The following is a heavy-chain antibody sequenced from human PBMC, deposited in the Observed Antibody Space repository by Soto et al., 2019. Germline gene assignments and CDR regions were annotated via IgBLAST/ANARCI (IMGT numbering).Heavy chain of an antibody. CDR2: ISSSGFI. J-gene: IGHJ5*02. CDR1: GGSISRYY. Sequence: LSLTCSVSGGSISRYYWSWIRQAAGKGLEWIGRISSSGFINYNPSLKSRVTMSIDTSKSQFSLRLRSVTAADTAVYYCATDQIVPVAGSIPGWNWSHPWGQGTLVTVSS. D-gene: IGHD2-2*01. V-gene: IGHV4-4*07. CDR3: ATDQIVPVAGSIPGWNWSHP.